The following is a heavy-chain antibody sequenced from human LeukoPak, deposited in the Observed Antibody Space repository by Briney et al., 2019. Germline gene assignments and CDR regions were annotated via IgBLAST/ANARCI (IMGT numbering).Heavy chain of an antibody. Sequence: GGSLRLSCAASGFIFNSYWMNWLRQAPGKGLEWVANVDHDGSEKYYVDSVKGRFTISRDNAKNSLYLQMNSLRAEDTAVYYCARDRVGGPYYYYGMDVWGQGTTVTVSS. CDR1: GFIFNSYW. D-gene: IGHD4-23*01. CDR3: ARDRVGGPYYYYGMDV. J-gene: IGHJ6*02. CDR2: VDHDGSEK. V-gene: IGHV3-7*03.